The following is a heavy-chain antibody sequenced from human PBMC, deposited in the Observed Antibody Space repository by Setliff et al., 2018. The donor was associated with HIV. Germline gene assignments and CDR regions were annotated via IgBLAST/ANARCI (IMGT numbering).Heavy chain of an antibody. CDR2: IFHTGEG. CDR1: GASIAGDGW. J-gene: IGHJ3*02. Sequence: LSLTCAVSGASIAGDGWWTWVRQSPGKGLEWLGEIFHTGEGYYNPSLRSRVFISIDTSKKQFSLRLSAVTAADTAVYFCARALANWVGRRAFDIWGQGTMVTVSS. V-gene: IGHV4-4*01. D-gene: IGHD1-1*01. CDR3: ARALANWVGRRAFDI.